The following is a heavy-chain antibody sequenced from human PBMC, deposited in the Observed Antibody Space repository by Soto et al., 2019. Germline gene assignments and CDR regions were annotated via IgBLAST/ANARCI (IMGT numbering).Heavy chain of an antibody. CDR3: AKSLNPNRSRYPQRRYYGMDV. J-gene: IGHJ6*02. D-gene: IGHD6-13*01. Sequence: PGGSLRLSCAASGFTFSSYGMHWVRQAPGKGLEWVAVISYDGSNKYYADSVKGRFTISRDNSKNTLYLQMNSLRAEDTAVYYCAKSLNPNRSRYPQRRYYGMDVWGQGTPVTVPS. V-gene: IGHV3-30*18. CDR2: ISYDGSNK. CDR1: GFTFSSYG.